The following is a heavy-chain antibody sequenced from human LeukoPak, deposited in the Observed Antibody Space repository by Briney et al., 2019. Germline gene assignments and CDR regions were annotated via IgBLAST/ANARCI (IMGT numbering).Heavy chain of an antibody. V-gene: IGHV1-2*02. Sequence: ASVTVSFTSSAYTFTFYYMHWVRQAPGQGLEWMGWINPNSGGTNYAQKLQGRVTMTRDTSISTAYMELSRLRSDDTAVYYCARAGVVPAANYYYYYYMDVWGKGTTVTVSS. CDR1: AYTFTFYY. CDR2: INPNSGGT. J-gene: IGHJ6*03. CDR3: ARAGVVPAANYYYYYYMDV. D-gene: IGHD2-2*01.